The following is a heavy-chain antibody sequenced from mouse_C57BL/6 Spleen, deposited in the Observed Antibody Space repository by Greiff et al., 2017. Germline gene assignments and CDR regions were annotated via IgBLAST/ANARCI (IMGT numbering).Heavy chain of an antibody. Sequence: EVKLLESGAELVKPGASVKLSCTASGFNIKDYYMHWVKQRNEQGLEWIGRIDPEDGATKYAPHFQGKATITADTSSNTAYLQLSSLTSEDTAVYYCAREYGYLDYWGQGTTLTVSS. CDR2: IDPEDGAT. D-gene: IGHD2-10*02. CDR1: GFNIKDYY. J-gene: IGHJ2*01. CDR3: AREYGYLDY. V-gene: IGHV14-2*01.